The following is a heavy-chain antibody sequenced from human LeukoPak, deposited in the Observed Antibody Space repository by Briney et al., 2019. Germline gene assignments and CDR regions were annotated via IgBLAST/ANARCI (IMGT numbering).Heavy chain of an antibody. J-gene: IGHJ6*03. CDR2: ISSSSSTI. CDR3: ARIKAPPYYYYYYMDV. V-gene: IGHV3-48*01. Sequence: PGGSLRLSCAASGFTFSSYSMNWVRQAPGKGLEWVSYISSSSSTIYYADSVKGRFTISRDNAKNSLYLQMNSLRAEDTAVYYCARIKAPPYYYYYYMDVWGKGTTVTVSS. CDR1: GFTFSSYS.